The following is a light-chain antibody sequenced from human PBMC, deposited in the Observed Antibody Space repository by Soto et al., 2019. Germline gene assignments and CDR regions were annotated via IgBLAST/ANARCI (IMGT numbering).Light chain of an antibody. J-gene: IGKJ1*01. CDR3: QQLNGSPWT. CDR1: PAIATF. Sequence: SQLTQSPSSLSASVGDRVTITCRASPAIATFLAWYQQKPGTAPKLLIYGGTTLQSGVPSRFSGSRSGTDYTLTIVSLQPEDFATYYCQQLNGSPWTFGQGRKVEIK. V-gene: IGKV1-9*01. CDR2: GGT.